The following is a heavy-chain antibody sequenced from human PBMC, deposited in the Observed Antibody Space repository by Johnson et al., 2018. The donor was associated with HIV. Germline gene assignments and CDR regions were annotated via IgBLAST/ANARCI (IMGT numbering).Heavy chain of an antibody. J-gene: IGHJ3*02. Sequence: VQLVESGGGVVQPGGSLRLSCAASGFTFSSYAMSWVRQAPGKGLEWVSAISGSGGSTYYADSVKGRFTISRDNSKNTLYLHMNSLRAEDTAVYYCARGKTMASAFDIWGQGTMVTVSS. CDR1: GFTFSSYA. CDR3: ARGKTMASAFDI. V-gene: IGHV3-23*04. CDR2: ISGSGGST. D-gene: IGHD3-10*01.